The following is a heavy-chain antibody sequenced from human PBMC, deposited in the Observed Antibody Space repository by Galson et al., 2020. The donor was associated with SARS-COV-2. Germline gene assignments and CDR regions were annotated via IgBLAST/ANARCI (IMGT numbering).Heavy chain of an antibody. D-gene: IGHD5-12*01. CDR2: ITSDGSNK. J-gene: IGHJ4*02. Sequence: GGSLRLSCAASGFTFSGYAMHWVRQPPGKGLEWVAVITSDGSNKYYADSGKGRFTISRDNSKNTLYLQMNSLRAEDTAVYYCARDKNGYSGRLDYWGQGTLVAVSS. V-gene: IGHV3-30-3*01. CDR1: GFTFSGYA. CDR3: ARDKNGYSGRLDY.